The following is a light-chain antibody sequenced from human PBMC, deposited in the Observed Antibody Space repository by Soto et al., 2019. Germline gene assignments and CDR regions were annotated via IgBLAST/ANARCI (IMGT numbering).Light chain of an antibody. CDR3: QQRSNWPPT. CDR1: QSVSSY. J-gene: IGKJ2*01. CDR2: DAS. Sequence: EIVLTQSPATLSLSPGERATLSCRASQSVSSYLAWYQQKPGQAPRLLIYDASNRATGIPARFSGSGSGTAFTLTISSLEPEDFAVYYCQQRSNWPPTFGQGNKLEIK. V-gene: IGKV3-11*01.